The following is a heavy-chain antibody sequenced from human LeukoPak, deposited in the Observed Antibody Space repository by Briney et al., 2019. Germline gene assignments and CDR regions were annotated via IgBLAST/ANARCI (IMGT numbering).Heavy chain of an antibody. CDR3: ARTPESSINYMDV. V-gene: IGHV3-30*04. Sequence: GGSLRLSCAASGFAFSIYAMHWVRQAPGKGLEWVAVISYDGSNKYYADSVKGRFTISRDNSKNTLYLQMNSLRAEDTAVYYCARTPESSINYMDVWGKGTTVTVSS. CDR2: ISYDGSNK. D-gene: IGHD6-6*01. J-gene: IGHJ6*03. CDR1: GFAFSIYA.